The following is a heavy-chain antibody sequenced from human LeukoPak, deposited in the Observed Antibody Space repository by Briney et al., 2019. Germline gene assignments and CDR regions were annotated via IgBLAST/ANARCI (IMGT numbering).Heavy chain of an antibody. Sequence: GGSLRLSCAASGFTFSSYAMSWVRQAPGRGLEWVSAISSSGSTIYYADSVKGRFTISRDNAKNSLYLQMNSLRAEDTAVYYCAELGITMIGGVWGKGTTVTISS. J-gene: IGHJ6*04. CDR3: AELGITMIGGV. CDR1: GFTFSSYA. D-gene: IGHD3-10*02. CDR2: ISSSGSTI. V-gene: IGHV3-48*03.